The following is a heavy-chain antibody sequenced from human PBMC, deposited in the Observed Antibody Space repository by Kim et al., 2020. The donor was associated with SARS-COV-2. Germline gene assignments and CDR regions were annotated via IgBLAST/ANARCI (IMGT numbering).Heavy chain of an antibody. CDR1: GFTFSSYS. J-gene: IGHJ3*02. CDR3: ARAYSGSYYSEDAFDI. D-gene: IGHD1-26*01. CDR2: ISSSSSYI. Sequence: GGSLRLSCAASGFTFSSYSMNWVRQAPGKGLEWVSSISSSSSYIYYADSVKGRFTISRDNAKNSLYLQMNSLRAEDTAVYYCARAYSGSYYSEDAFDIWGQGTMVTVSS. V-gene: IGHV3-21*01.